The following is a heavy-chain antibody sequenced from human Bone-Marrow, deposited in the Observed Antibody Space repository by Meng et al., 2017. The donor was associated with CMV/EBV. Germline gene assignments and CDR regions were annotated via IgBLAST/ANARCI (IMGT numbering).Heavy chain of an antibody. CDR2: ISGSGGST. D-gene: IGHD2-2*02. CDR3: AKVWGGYCSGITCYSPYYYYGMDV. V-gene: IGHV3-23*01. Sequence: GESLKISCAASGFTFSSYAMSCVRQAPGKGLEWVSAISGSGGSTYYADSVKGRFTISRDNSKNTLYLQMNSLRAEDTAVYYCAKVWGGYCSGITCYSPYYYYGMDVWGQGTTVNGAS. CDR1: GFTFSSYA. J-gene: IGHJ6*02.